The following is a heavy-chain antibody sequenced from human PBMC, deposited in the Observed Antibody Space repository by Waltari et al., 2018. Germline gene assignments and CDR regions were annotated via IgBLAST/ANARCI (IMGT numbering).Heavy chain of an antibody. J-gene: IGHJ4*02. CDR1: GYTFTSYG. Sequence: QVQLVQSGAEVKKPGASVKVSCKASGYTFTSYGISWVRQAPGQGLEWMGWISAYNGNTNYAQRRQGRVTMTTDTSTSTAYMELRSLRSDDTAVYYCARLSTYYDFWSGVDYWGQGTLVTVSS. CDR2: ISAYNGNT. V-gene: IGHV1-18*01. D-gene: IGHD3-3*01. CDR3: ARLSTYYDFWSGVDY.